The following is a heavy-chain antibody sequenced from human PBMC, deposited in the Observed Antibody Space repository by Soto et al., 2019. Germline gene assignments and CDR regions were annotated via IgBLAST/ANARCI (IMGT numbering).Heavy chain of an antibody. Sequence: PSETLSLTCTVSGGSITSGGSFWSWIRQHPGKGPEWIAFIGYSGATSYNPSLASRVTISADTYKSQFSLNLRSVTAADTAVYHCARGGASSKWFAPWGQGTLVTSPQ. CDR3: ARGGASSKWFAP. CDR1: GGSITSGGSF. CDR2: IGYSGAT. J-gene: IGHJ5*02. D-gene: IGHD2-15*01. V-gene: IGHV4-31*03.